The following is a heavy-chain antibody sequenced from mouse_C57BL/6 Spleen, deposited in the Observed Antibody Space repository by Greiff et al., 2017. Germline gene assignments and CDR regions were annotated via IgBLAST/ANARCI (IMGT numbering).Heavy chain of an antibody. CDR3: ARDRDGYYAMDY. D-gene: IGHD2-3*01. CDR2: ISDGGSYT. J-gene: IGHJ4*01. V-gene: IGHV5-4*01. Sequence: DVQLQESGGGLVKPGGSLKLSCAASGFTFSSYAMSWVRQTPEKRLEWVATISDGGSYTYYPDNVKGRFTISRDNAKNNLYLQMSHLKSEDTAMYYCARDRDGYYAMDYWGQGTSVTVSS. CDR1: GFTFSSYA.